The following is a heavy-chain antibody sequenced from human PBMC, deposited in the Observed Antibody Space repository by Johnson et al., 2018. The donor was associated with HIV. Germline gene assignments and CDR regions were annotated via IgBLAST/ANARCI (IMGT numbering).Heavy chain of an antibody. CDR1: AITVSSNY. V-gene: IGHV3-11*04. Sequence: QMQLVESGGGLVHPGGSLRLSCAASAITVSSNYMSWIRQAPGKGLEWVSYISSSGSTIYYADSVKGRFTISRDNAKNSLYLQMNSLRAEDTAVFYCGMSGVEDAAFDIWGQGTMVTVSS. CDR2: ISSSGSTI. J-gene: IGHJ3*02. D-gene: IGHD7-27*01. CDR3: GMSGVEDAAFDI.